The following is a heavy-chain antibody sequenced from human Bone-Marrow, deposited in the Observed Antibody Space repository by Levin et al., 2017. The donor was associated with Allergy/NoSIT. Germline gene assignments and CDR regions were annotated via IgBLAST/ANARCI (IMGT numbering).Heavy chain of an antibody. V-gene: IGHV4-39*07. D-gene: IGHD1-14*01. CDR1: GGSIHNSSFF. CDR2: IYYSGTT. Sequence: GSLRLSCTVSGGSIHNSSFFWGWVRQSPGQGLEYIGTIYYSGTTYYNPSLKSRVTISVNPSKNQVSLTLTSVTAADTAVYYCANNYYYYFALDVWGQGTTVTVSS. J-gene: IGHJ6*02. CDR3: ANNYYYYFALDV.